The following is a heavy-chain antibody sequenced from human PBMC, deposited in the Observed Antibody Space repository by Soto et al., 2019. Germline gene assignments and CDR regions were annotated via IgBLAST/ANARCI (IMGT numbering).Heavy chain of an antibody. J-gene: IGHJ3*01. CDR1: GFTFRAHS. V-gene: IGHV3-49*03. CDR2: ITSLPHGERT. CDR3: ARHDYFRFDL. D-gene: IGHD4-17*01. Sequence: LEESGGGLAQPGRSLRLSCRGSGFTFRAHSLSWFRRAPGKGLEWVGFITSLPHGERTEYVASVEGRFIISRNDSESVADLQMNSLKTEDAATYFCARHDYFRFDLWGQGTMVTVSS.